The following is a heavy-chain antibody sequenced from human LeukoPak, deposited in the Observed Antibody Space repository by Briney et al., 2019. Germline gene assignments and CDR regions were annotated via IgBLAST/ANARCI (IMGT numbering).Heavy chain of an antibody. CDR2: INWNGGST. D-gene: IGHD6-6*01. CDR1: EFSVGSNY. J-gene: IGHJ4*02. V-gene: IGHV3-20*04. Sequence: GGFLRLSCAASEFSVGSNYVTWVRQAPGKGLEWVSGINWNGGSTGYADSVKGRFTISRDNAKNSLYLQMNSLRAEDTALYYCARDKGTSYLSSFDYWGQGTLVTVSS. CDR3: ARDKGTSYLSSFDY.